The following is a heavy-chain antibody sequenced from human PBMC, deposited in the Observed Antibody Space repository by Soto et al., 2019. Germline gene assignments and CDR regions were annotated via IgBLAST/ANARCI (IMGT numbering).Heavy chain of an antibody. J-gene: IGHJ4*02. CDR3: ASPRAAVAGTSNNPFDY. CDR1: GGSISSSSYY. CDR2: IYYSGST. D-gene: IGHD6-19*01. Sequence: QLQLQESGPGLVKPSETLSLTCTVSGGSISSSSYYWGWIRQPPGKGLEWIGSIYYSGSTYYNPSLKSRVTISVDTSKNQFSLKLSSVTAADTAVYYCASPRAAVAGTSNNPFDYWGQGTLVTVSS. V-gene: IGHV4-39*01.